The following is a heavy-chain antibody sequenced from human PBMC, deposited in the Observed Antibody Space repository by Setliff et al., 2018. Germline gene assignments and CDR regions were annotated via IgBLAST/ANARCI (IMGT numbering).Heavy chain of an antibody. V-gene: IGHV4-4*07. D-gene: IGHD6-19*01. Sequence: SETLSLTCTVSGGSITNRDYYWSWIRQPAGKGLEWIGHIYIGGSANYNPSLKSRVTMSIDTSKNQFSLKLNSVTAADMAVYYCAREQWLDPPGYYYMDVWAKGTTVTVSS. J-gene: IGHJ6*03. CDR2: IYIGGSA. CDR1: GGSITNRDYY. CDR3: AREQWLDPPGYYYMDV.